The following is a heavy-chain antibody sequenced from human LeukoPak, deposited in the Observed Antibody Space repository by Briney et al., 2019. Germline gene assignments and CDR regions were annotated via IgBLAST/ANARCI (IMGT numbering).Heavy chain of an antibody. J-gene: IGHJ5*02. D-gene: IGHD2-2*01. CDR1: GYTITSYG. CDR3: ARGGGVVVPDLAYWFDP. Sequence: GASVKVSCKASGYTITSYGISWVRQAPGQGLEWMGWISAYNGNTNYAQKLQGRVTMTTDTSTSTAYMGLRSLRSEDTAVYYCARGGGVVVPDLAYWFDPWGQGTLVTVSS. V-gene: IGHV1-18*01. CDR2: ISAYNGNT.